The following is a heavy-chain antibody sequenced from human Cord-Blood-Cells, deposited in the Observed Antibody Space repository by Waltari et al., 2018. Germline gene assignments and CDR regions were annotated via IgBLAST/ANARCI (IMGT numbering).Heavy chain of an antibody. CDR2: IYYSGST. Sequence: QVQLQESGPGLVKPSETLSLTCTVSGGSISSYYWSWIRQPPGKGLEWIGYIYYSGSTNYNPPLKSRVTISVDTSKNQFSLKLSSVTAADTAVYYCARGKSASIAAAAADYWGQGTLVTVSS. CDR3: ARGKSASIAAAAADY. CDR1: GGSISSYY. V-gene: IGHV4-59*01. D-gene: IGHD6-13*01. J-gene: IGHJ4*02.